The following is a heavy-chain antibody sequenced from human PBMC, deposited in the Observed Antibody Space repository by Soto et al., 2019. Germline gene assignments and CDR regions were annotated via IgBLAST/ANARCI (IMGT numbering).Heavy chain of an antibody. CDR3: ARGHYYDSSGYYRHFDY. D-gene: IGHD3-22*01. J-gene: IGHJ4*02. CDR2: IYYSGST. V-gene: IGHV4-31*03. Sequence: SETLSLTCTVSGGSISSGGYYWSWIRQHPGKCLEWIGYIYYSGSTYYNPSLKSRVTISVDTSKNQFSLKLSSVTAADTAMYYCARGHYYDSSGYYRHFDYWGQGTLVTVYS. CDR1: GGSISSGGYY.